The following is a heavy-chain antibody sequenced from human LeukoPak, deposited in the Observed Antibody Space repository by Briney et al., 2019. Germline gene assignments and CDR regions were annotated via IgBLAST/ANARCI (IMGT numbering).Heavy chain of an antibody. D-gene: IGHD2-8*02. Sequence: ASVKVSCKASGYTFTGYYMHWVRQAPGRGLEWMGWINPNSGGTNYAQKFQGRVTMTRDTSISTAYMELSRLRSDDTAVYYCAREVLTITGTYYGMDVWGQGTTVTVSS. CDR2: INPNSGGT. J-gene: IGHJ6*02. CDR3: AREVLTITGTYYGMDV. CDR1: GYTFTGYY. V-gene: IGHV1-2*02.